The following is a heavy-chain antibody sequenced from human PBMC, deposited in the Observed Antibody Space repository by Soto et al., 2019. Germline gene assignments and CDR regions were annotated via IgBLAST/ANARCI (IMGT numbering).Heavy chain of an antibody. V-gene: IGHV3-23*01. D-gene: IGHD4-17*01. Sequence: LSLTCAASGLTFSSYAMSWVRQAPGKGLEWVSAISGSGGSTYYADSVKGRFTISRDNSKNTLYLQMNSLRAEDTAVYYCAKDTSLNGENFDYWGQGTLVTVSS. CDR2: ISGSGGST. CDR1: GLTFSSYA. CDR3: AKDTSLNGENFDY. J-gene: IGHJ4*02.